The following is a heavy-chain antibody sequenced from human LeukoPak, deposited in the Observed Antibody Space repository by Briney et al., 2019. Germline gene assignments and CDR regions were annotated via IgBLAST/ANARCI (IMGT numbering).Heavy chain of an antibody. J-gene: IGHJ4*02. D-gene: IGHD3-3*01. Sequence: GGSLRLSCAASGFTVSSNYMSWVHQAPGKGLEWVSVIYSGGSTYYADSVKGRFTISRDNSKNTLYLQMNSLRAEDTAVYYCARQGTRITIFGVVMPEDAWGQGTLVTVSS. CDR3: ARQGTRITIFGVVMPEDA. CDR2: IYSGGST. V-gene: IGHV3-53*01. CDR1: GFTVSSNY.